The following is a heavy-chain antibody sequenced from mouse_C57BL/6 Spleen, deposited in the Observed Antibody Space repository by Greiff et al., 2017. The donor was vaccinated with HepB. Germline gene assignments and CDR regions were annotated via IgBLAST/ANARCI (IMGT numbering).Heavy chain of an antibody. CDR3: ESPTGDY. V-gene: IGHV1-39*01. CDR1: GYSLTDYN. Sequence: QLQQSGPELVQPGASVTISCKASGYSLTDYNINWVKQSPGKSLEWIGVINPNCGTTSYNQKFKGKATLTVDPSSSTAYMQLNSQTSEDSAVYYCESPTGDYWGQGTPVTVSA. J-gene: IGHJ3*01. D-gene: IGHD4-1*02. CDR2: INPNCGTT.